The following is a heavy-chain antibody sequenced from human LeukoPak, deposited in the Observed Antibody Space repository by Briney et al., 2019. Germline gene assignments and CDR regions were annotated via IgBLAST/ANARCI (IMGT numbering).Heavy chain of an antibody. CDR1: GFTFRNYT. D-gene: IGHD4-11*01. CDR3: VRDGIDYNTYDFDY. Sequence: PGGSLRLSCAASGFTFRNYTMHWVRQAPGKGLGCVAGTWYDGSNKNYADSVKGRFTISRDNSKNTLYLQMNSLRAEDTAVYYCVRDGIDYNTYDFDYWGQGTLVTVSS. CDR2: TWYDGSNK. J-gene: IGHJ4*02. V-gene: IGHV3-33*01.